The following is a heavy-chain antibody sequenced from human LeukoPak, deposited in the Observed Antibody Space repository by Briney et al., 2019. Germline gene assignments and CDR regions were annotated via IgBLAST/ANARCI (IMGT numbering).Heavy chain of an antibody. D-gene: IGHD2-2*01. CDR1: GDSVSSNSAA. CDR3: ARGYCSIRTCYWSYGMDV. Sequence: PSQTLSLTCAISGDSVSSNSAAWIWIRQSPSRGLEWLGRTYYRSKWYNEYAVSVKSRITITPDTTKNQCSLQLTSVTPEDTAVYYCARGYCSIRTCYWSYGMDVWGQGTTVTVSS. V-gene: IGHV6-1*01. CDR2: TYYRSKWYN. J-gene: IGHJ6*02.